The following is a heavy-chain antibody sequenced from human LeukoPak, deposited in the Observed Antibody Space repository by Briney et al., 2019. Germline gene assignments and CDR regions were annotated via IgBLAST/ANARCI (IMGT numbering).Heavy chain of an antibody. CDR3: ARSHCGGDCYLFDY. Sequence: SETLSLTCTVSGGSVSSGSYYWNWIRQPPGKVLEWIGYIYSSGSTSYSPSLKSRVTISLDTSKNQFSLKLNSVTAADTAVYYCARSHCGGDCYLFDYWGQGTLVTVSS. D-gene: IGHD2-21*02. J-gene: IGHJ4*02. CDR2: IYSSGST. CDR1: GGSVSSGSYY. V-gene: IGHV4-61*01.